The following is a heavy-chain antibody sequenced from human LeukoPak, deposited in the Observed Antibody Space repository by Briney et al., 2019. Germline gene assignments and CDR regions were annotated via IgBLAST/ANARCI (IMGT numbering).Heavy chain of an antibody. CDR1: GDSISSSNW. V-gene: IGHV4-4*02. J-gene: IGHJ5*02. CDR3: ARGRGGRRLSGYYDSSGYYTGWFDP. CDR2: IYHSGNT. D-gene: IGHD3-22*01. Sequence: PSETLSLTCAVSGDSISSSNWWSWVRQPPGKGLEWIGEIYHSGNTNYNPSLKSRVTISVDTSKNQFSLKLSSVTAADTAVYYCARGRGGRRLSGYYDSSGYYTGWFDPWGQGTLVTVSS.